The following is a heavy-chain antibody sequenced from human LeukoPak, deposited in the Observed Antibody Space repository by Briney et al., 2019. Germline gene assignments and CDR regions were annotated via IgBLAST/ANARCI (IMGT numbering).Heavy chain of an antibody. CDR2: MFYSGRT. CDR3: ARARDLDY. D-gene: IGHD3-10*01. V-gene: IGHV4-39*01. J-gene: IGHJ4*02. Sequence: PSETLSLTCTVSGGSITGSTYYWGWIRQPPGKGLEWIGNMFYSGRTYYNPALKSRVTISGDTSKNQFSLKLSSVTAADTAVYYCARARDLDYWGQGTLVTVSS. CDR1: GGSITGSTYY.